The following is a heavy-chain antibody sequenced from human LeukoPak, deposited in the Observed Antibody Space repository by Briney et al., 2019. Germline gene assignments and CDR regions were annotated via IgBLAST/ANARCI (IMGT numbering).Heavy chain of an antibody. CDR3: ARGSFSGDAPLVLDYFHR. CDR1: GYTFTGYY. J-gene: IGHJ1*01. D-gene: IGHD5-18*01. V-gene: IGHV1-2*02. CDR2: INPNSGGT. Sequence: ASVKVSCKASGYTFTGYYIHWVRQAPGQGLELMGWINPNSGGTNYAQKFQSRVTMTRDTSISTAYMEPSRLKSDDKAVYYCARGSFSGDAPLVLDYFHRWGQGTLVTVSS.